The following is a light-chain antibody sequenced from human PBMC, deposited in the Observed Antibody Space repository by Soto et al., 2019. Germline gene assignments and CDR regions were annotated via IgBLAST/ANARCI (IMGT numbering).Light chain of an antibody. Sequence: DIVLTQSPATLSLSPGERATLSCRASQTVSRYLAWYQQKPGQAPRLLIYDTSNRATGIPARFSGSGSGTDFTLTISSLEPEDFAVYYCQQRLNWPPITFGQGTRLEIK. CDR1: QTVSRY. V-gene: IGKV3-11*01. CDR2: DTS. CDR3: QQRLNWPPIT. J-gene: IGKJ5*01.